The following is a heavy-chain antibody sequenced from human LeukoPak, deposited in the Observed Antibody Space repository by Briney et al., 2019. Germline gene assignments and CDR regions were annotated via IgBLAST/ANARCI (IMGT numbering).Heavy chain of an antibody. Sequence: PGGSLRLSCEGSGFNFNMYGLHWVRQAPGKGLEWVAVMSYNGRNQFHADSLKGRITLSKDNTKNTLYLQMNSLRAEDTAVYYCARDAGTGGYWGQGTLVTVSS. CDR2: MSYNGRNQ. CDR1: GFNFNMYG. V-gene: IGHV3-30*03. CDR3: ARDAGTGGY. D-gene: IGHD3-10*01. J-gene: IGHJ4*02.